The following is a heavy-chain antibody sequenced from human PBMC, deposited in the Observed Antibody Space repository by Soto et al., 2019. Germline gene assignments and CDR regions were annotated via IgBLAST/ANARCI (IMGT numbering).Heavy chain of an antibody. J-gene: IGHJ6*02. V-gene: IGHV5-51*01. CDR3: ARHFYGSGSYFPTSFYYYYGMDV. D-gene: IGHD3-10*01. Sequence: GESLKISCKGSGYSFTGYWIGWVRQMPGKGLEWMGIIYPGDSDTRYSPSFQGQVTISADKSISTAYLQWSSLKASDTAMYYCARHFYGSGSYFPTSFYYYYGMDVWGQGTTVTVSS. CDR1: GYSFTGYW. CDR2: IYPGDSDT.